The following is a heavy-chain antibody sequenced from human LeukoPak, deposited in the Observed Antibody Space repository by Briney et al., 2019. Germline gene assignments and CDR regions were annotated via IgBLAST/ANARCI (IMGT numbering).Heavy chain of an antibody. CDR1: GFTFSSYG. Sequence: GGSLRLPCAASGFTFSSYGMRWVRQAPGKGLEWVAVIWYDGSNKYYADSVKGRFTISRDNSKNTLYLQMNSLRAVDTAVYYCARESTIRFDYWGQGTLVTVSS. CDR2: IWYDGSNK. CDR3: ARESTIRFDY. J-gene: IGHJ4*02. V-gene: IGHV3-33*01. D-gene: IGHD4-17*01.